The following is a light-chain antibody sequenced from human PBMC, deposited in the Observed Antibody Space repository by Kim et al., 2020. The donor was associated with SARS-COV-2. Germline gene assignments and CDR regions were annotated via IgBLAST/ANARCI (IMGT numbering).Light chain of an antibody. CDR2: GAS. V-gene: IGKV3-15*01. J-gene: IGKJ2*03. Sequence: SVSPGERATLSCRASQRVSNNLAWYQQKPGQAPRLLIYGASIRATGVPTRFSGTGSEIEFTLIISGLQSEDFAVYYCHQYNNWPHSLGLGTKLEI. CDR3: HQYNNWPHS. CDR1: QRVSNN.